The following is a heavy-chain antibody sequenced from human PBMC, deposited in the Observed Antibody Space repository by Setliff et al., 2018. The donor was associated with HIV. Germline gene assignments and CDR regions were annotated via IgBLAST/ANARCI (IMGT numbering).Heavy chain of an antibody. D-gene: IGHD1-26*01. CDR2: IYHSGST. V-gene: IGHV4-38-2*01. J-gene: IGHJ4*02. CDR3: ATYWGGEGGRGY. Sequence: SETLSLTCAVSGYSINSGYYWGWLRQPPGKGLEWIGNIYHSGSTNYNPSLKSRVTISVDTSKNQFSLKLSSVTAADTAVYYCATYWGGEGGRGYWGQGTLVTVSS. CDR1: GYSINSGYY.